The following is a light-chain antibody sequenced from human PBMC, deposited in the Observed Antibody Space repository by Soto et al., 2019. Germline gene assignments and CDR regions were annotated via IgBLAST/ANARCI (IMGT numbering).Light chain of an antibody. V-gene: IGKV3-20*01. CDR2: GAS. CDR1: QSVSSSY. CDR3: QQYGRSPWT. Sequence: EIGWTQSPGTMSLSPGERATLSCRASQSVSSSYLAWYQQKPGQAPKLLIYGASSRATGIPDRFSGSGSGTDFPLTISSLEPEDFAVYYCQQYGRSPWTFGQGTKVEIK. J-gene: IGKJ1*01.